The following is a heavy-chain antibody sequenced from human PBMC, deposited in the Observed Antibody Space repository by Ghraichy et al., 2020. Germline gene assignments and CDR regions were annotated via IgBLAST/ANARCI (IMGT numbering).Heavy chain of an antibody. Sequence: GGSLRLSCAASGFTFSSYWMSWVRQAPGKGLEWVANIKQDGSEKYYVDSVKGRFTISRDNAKNSLYLQMNSLRAEDTAVYYCARDSRVDYDILTGYYWFISDDIWGQGTMVTVSS. CDR3: ARDSRVDYDILTGYYWFISDDI. CDR2: IKQDGSEK. D-gene: IGHD3-9*01. J-gene: IGHJ3*02. CDR1: GFTFSSYW. V-gene: IGHV3-7*03.